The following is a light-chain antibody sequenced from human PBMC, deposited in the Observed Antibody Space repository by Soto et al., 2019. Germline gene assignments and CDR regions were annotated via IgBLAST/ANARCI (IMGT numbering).Light chain of an antibody. J-gene: IGKJ5*01. CDR1: QSIRSN. Sequence: EIERTQTPDTLAVSPEEVAMVSCRVSQSIRSNLAWYQQRPGQAPRLLMYGASTRADGIPARFTGSGSGTEFTLAISSLQSEDFAVYYCQQYHNWPITFGQGTRLEIK. CDR2: GAS. CDR3: QQYHNWPIT. V-gene: IGKV3-15*01.